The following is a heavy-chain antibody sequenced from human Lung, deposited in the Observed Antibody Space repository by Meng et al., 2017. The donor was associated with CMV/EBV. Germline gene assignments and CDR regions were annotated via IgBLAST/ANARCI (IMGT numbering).Heavy chain of an antibody. V-gene: IGHV3-23*01. Sequence: GEXXTISCAASGFTFSSYAMSWVRQAPGKGLEWVSAISGSGGSTYYADSVKGRFTISRDNSKNTPYLQMNSLGAEDTAVYYCAKDWPTTPHDWGQGTLVTVSS. CDR1: GFTFSSYA. J-gene: IGHJ4*02. CDR2: ISGSGGST. D-gene: IGHD1-1*01. CDR3: AKDWPTTPHD.